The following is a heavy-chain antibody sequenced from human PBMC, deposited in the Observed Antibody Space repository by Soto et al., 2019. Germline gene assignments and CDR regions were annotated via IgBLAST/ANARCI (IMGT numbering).Heavy chain of an antibody. CDR3: TTDSYITVTPVRLDY. V-gene: IGHV3-15*07. CDR1: GFTFSNAW. J-gene: IGHJ4*01. D-gene: IGHD4-4*01. Sequence: PGGALRLSWAASGFTFSNAWINWVRQAPGKGLEGVSHVNSKTHGGTKDFAASVKGRFAISRDDSISMAFMRMNSLKIEDTAVYYGTTDSYITVTPVRLDYWGHGTLVTVSS. CDR2: VNSKTHGGTK.